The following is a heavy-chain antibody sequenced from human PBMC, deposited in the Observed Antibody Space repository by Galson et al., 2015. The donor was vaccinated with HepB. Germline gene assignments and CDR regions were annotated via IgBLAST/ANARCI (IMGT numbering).Heavy chain of an antibody. J-gene: IGHJ4*02. V-gene: IGHV6-1*01. CDR3: AKSIHLGRGFDS. D-gene: IGHD7-27*01. CDR2: TYYRSQWSN. Sequence: CAISGDSVSSNSVGWNWIRQSPSRGLEWLGRTYYRSQWSNDYAVSVKSRITIYADTSKNQVSLQLKPVTPEDTAVYYCAKSIHLGRGFDSWGQGTLVTVSS. CDR1: GDSVSSNSVG.